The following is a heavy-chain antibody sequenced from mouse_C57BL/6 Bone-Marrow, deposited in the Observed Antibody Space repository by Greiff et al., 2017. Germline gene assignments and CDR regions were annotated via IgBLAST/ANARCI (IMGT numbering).Heavy chain of an antibody. J-gene: IGHJ3*01. CDR2: IDPENGDT. CDR3: TRIAY. V-gene: IGHV14-4*01. CDR1: GFNIKDDY. Sequence: EVKLQESGAELVRPGASVKLSCTASGFNIKDDYMHWVKQRPEQGLEWIGWIDPENGDTEYASKFQGKATITVDTSSNTASLQLSSLTSEDTAVYYCTRIAYWGQGTLVTVSA.